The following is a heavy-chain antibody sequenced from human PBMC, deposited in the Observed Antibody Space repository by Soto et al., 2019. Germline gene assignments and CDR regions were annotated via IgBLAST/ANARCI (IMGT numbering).Heavy chain of an antibody. Sequence: QVQLVESGGGVVQPGRSPRLSCAASGFTFSNFGMHWVRQAPGKGLEWVAAISSDGGDKYYSHSVKDRFTISKDNSKNTLFLQMNSLRVEDTAVYYCVKRSEVALKELDHWGQGILVTVSS. D-gene: IGHD2-15*01. CDR3: VKRSEVALKELDH. J-gene: IGHJ4*02. CDR2: ISSDGGDK. V-gene: IGHV3-30*18. CDR1: GFTFSNFG.